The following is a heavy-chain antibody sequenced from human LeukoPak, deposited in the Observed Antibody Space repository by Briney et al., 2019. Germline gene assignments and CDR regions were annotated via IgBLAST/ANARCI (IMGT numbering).Heavy chain of an antibody. V-gene: IGHV4-31*03. Sequence: SETLSLTCTVSGGSINSGDYWWSWVRQYPGKGLEWIGYIYYSGTTYYNPSLKSRVTISLDMSKNQFSLNVNSVTAADTAVYYCARVNPFDSTGFYFDYWGQGTLVTVSS. CDR1: GGSINSGDYW. D-gene: IGHD3-9*01. CDR2: IYYSGTT. J-gene: IGHJ4*02. CDR3: ARVNPFDSTGFYFDY.